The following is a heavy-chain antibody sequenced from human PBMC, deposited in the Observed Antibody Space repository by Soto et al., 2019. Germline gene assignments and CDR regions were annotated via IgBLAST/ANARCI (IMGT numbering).Heavy chain of an antibody. CDR1: GFTFSSYA. V-gene: IGHV3-23*01. CDR3: AKDPHIVVVPAATWFDP. J-gene: IGHJ5*02. D-gene: IGHD2-2*01. Sequence: GGSLRLSCAASGFTFSSYAMSWVRQSPGKGLEWVSAISGSGGSTYYAGSVKGRFTISRDNSKNTLYLQMNSLRAEDTAVYYCAKDPHIVVVPAATWFDPWGQGTLVTVSS. CDR2: ISGSGGST.